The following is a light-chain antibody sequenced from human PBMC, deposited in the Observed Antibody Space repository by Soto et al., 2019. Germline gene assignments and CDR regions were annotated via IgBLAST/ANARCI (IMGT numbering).Light chain of an antibody. Sequence: ELVWTQSPGTLSLSPGERSTISCRASQTLSNSFIAWYQQKPGQAPRLLIYDTSSRATGVPDRYSASGSGTDFTLTISRLEPEDFAVFFCQQYGTSEIIFGQGTRLEIK. CDR1: QTLSNSF. CDR2: DTS. CDR3: QQYGTSEII. J-gene: IGKJ5*01. V-gene: IGKV3-20*01.